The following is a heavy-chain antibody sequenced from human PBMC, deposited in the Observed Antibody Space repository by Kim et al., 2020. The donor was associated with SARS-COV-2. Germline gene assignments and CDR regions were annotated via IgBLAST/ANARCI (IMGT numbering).Heavy chain of an antibody. V-gene: IGHV3-23*01. CDR1: GFTFSSYA. Sequence: GGSLRLSCAASGFTFSSYAMNWVRQAPGKGLEWVSAINFSGGNSYYAGSVKGRFAVSRDNSKNTVYLQIDSLRAEDTAVYYCAKGSGGGYAPSDYWGQGTVVTVSS. CDR3: AKGSGGGYAPSDY. D-gene: IGHD1-26*01. CDR2: INFSGGNS. J-gene: IGHJ4*02.